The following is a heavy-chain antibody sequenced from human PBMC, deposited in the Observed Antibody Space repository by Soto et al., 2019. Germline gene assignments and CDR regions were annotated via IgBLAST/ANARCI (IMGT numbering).Heavy chain of an antibody. Sequence: ASVKVSCKASGYTFTSYAIHWVRQAPGQRLEWMGWINAGNGNTKYSQKFQGRVTITRDTSASTAYMELSSLRSEDTAVYYCARAVAVPADFDYWGQGTLVTVPS. J-gene: IGHJ4*02. CDR2: INAGNGNT. CDR3: ARAVAVPADFDY. V-gene: IGHV1-3*01. CDR1: GYTFTSYA. D-gene: IGHD6-19*01.